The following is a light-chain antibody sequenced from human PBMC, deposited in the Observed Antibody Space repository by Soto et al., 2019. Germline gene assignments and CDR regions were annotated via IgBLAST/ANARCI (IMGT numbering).Light chain of an antibody. V-gene: IGKV3-20*01. CDR2: GAS. CDR1: QSVSSSY. CDR3: QQYGSSPPWT. J-gene: IGKJ1*01. Sequence: EIVLTQSPGTLSLSPGERATLSCRASQSVSSSYLAWYQQKPGQAPRLLIYGASSRATSIPDRFSGSGSGTVFSLTISRLEAEDFAVYYCQQYGSSPPWTFGQGTKVEIK.